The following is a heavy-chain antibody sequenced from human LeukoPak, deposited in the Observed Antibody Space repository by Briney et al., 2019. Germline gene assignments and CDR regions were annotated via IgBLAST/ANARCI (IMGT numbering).Heavy chain of an antibody. CDR2: IYFSGNT. D-gene: IGHD3-22*01. CDR1: GDSISTGGYY. V-gene: IGHV4-31*03. J-gene: IGHJ4*02. Sequence: PSETLSLTCTVSGDSISTGGYYWSWIRQHPGGGLEWTGYIYFSGNTYYNPSLKSRVTISMDLSKNHFSLMLTSVTAADTAVYFCARVNYYDSSGHFANFDYWGQGTLVTVSS. CDR3: ARVNYYDSSGHFANFDY.